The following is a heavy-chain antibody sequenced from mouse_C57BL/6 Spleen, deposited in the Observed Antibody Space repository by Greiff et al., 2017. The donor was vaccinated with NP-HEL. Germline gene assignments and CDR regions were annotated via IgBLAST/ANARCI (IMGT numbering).Heavy chain of an antibody. J-gene: IGHJ4*01. CDR3: AREYDYDPYYYAMDY. V-gene: IGHV1-81*01. CDR2: IYPRSGNT. CDR1: GYTFTSYG. Sequence: QVQLKQSGAELARPGASVQLSCKASGYTFTSYGISWVKQRTGQGLEWIGEIYPRSGNTYYNEKFKGKATLTADKSSSTAYMELRSLTSEDSAVYFCAREYDYDPYYYAMDYWGQGTSVTVSS. D-gene: IGHD2-4*01.